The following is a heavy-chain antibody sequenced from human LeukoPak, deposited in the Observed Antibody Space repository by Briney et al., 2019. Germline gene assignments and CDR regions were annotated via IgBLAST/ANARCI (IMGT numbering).Heavy chain of an antibody. CDR3: AKVYGSGSYIVYYYGMDV. D-gene: IGHD3-10*01. J-gene: IGHJ6*02. V-gene: IGHV3-23*01. Sequence: GGSLRLSCAASGFTFSSYAMSWVRQAPGKGLEWVSAISGSGGSTYYADSVKGRFTISRDNSKNTLYLQMNSLRAEDTAVYYCAKVYGSGSYIVYYYGMDVWGQGTTVTVS. CDR1: GFTFSSYA. CDR2: ISGSGGST.